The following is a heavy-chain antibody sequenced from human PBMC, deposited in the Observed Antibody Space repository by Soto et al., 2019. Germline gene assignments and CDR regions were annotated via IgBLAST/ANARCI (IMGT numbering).Heavy chain of an antibody. CDR1: GGSISSGDYY. V-gene: IGHV4-30-4*01. CDR3: ARGIRPKLRFLEWLPYNWFDP. D-gene: IGHD3-3*01. Sequence: QVQLQESGPGLVKPSQTLSLTCTVSGGSISSGDYYWSWIRQPPGKGLEWIGYIYYSGCTYYNPSLKSRVTISVDTSKNQFSLKLSSVTAADTAVYYCARGIRPKLRFLEWLPYNWFDPWGQGTLVTVSS. CDR2: IYYSGCT. J-gene: IGHJ5*02.